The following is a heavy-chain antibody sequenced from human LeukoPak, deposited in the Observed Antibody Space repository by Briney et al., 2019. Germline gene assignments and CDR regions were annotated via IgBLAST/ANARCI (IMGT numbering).Heavy chain of an antibody. CDR1: GFSFDNYA. CDR3: AKDDAWLRFGE. D-gene: IGHD3-10*01. CDR2: ISWNTAAT. Sequence: PGGSLRLSCRTSGFSFDNYAMHWIRQSPGRGLEWLSGISWNTAATAYAASVQGRFTISRDNSKNTLYLEVISLTAEDTAVYYCAKDDAWLRFGEWSQGTLVTVSS. J-gene: IGHJ4*02. V-gene: IGHV3-9*01.